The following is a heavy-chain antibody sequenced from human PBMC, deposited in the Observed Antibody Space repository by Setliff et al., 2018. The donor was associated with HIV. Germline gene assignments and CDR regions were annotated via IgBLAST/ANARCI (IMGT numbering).Heavy chain of an antibody. CDR3: ARARRDSYDRGRRNHYYIDV. CDR1: GYTFTSYD. Sequence: ASVKVFCKASGYTFTSYDINWVRQATGQGLEWMGWMNPNSGNTGYAQKFQGRVTMTRDASISTAYMELNTLKFEDTAVYYCARARRDSYDRGRRNHYYIDVWGKGTTVTVSS. D-gene: IGHD3-22*01. CDR2: MNPNSGNT. J-gene: IGHJ6*03. V-gene: IGHV1-8*02.